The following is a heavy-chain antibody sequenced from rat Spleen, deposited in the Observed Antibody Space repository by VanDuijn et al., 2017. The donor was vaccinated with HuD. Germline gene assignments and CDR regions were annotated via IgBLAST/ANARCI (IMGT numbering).Heavy chain of an antibody. V-gene: IGHV5-25*01. Sequence: EVQLVESGGGLVQPGRSLKLSCAASGFIFSNYDMAWVRQAPTKGLEWVASISLSGGSTYYRDSVRGRFTISRDNAKSTVDRQMDSLRSEDTATYYCARPRYNYDWFAYWGQGPLVTVSS. J-gene: IGHJ3*01. D-gene: IGHD1-5*01. CDR1: GFIFSNYD. CDR3: ARPRYNYDWFAY. CDR2: ISLSGGST.